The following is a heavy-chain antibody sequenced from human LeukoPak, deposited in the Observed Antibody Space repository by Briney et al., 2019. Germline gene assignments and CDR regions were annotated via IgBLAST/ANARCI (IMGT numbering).Heavy chain of an antibody. Sequence: SGTLSLTCAVSGDSITSDKWWTWVRQPPGKGLEWIGEIHHSKSSNYYPSLKSRVTISVDKSKNQFSLELNSVTAADTAVYYCARAESSSWHEYFDYWGQGTLVTVSS. V-gene: IGHV4-4*02. D-gene: IGHD6-13*01. CDR2: IHHSKSS. CDR1: GDSITSDKW. CDR3: ARAESSSWHEYFDY. J-gene: IGHJ4*02.